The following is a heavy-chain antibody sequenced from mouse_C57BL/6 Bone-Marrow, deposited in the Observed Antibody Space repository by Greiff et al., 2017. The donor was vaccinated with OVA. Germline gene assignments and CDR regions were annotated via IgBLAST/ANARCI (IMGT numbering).Heavy chain of an antibody. CDR1: GYTFTSYW. V-gene: IGHV1-50*01. CDR3: ASNHIITTEDY. Sequence: QVHVKQPGAELVTPGASVKLSCKASGYTFTSYWMQWVKQRPGQGLEWIGEIDPSDRYTHYNPKFKGKATLTVDTSSSTAYMQLSSLTSVDSAVYYCASNHIITTEDYWGKGTTLTVAS. J-gene: IGHJ2*01. CDR2: IDPSDRYT. D-gene: IGHD1-2*01.